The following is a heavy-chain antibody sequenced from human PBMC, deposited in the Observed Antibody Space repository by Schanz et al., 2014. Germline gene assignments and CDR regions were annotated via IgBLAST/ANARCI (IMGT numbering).Heavy chain of an antibody. J-gene: IGHJ1*01. CDR2: ITRSGGGT. CDR1: GFTFSSYA. V-gene: IGHV3-64D*06. Sequence: EVQLVESGGYLVQPGGSLRLSCSASGFTFSSYAMHWVRQASGKGLEYVSAITRSGGGTYYSDSVKGRFTISRDNSKNTLYLQMSSLRHEDSAVYYWVKDAYCAGDCFPAEYFQHWGQGTLVTVSS. CDR3: VKDAYCAGDCFPAEYFQH. D-gene: IGHD2-21*02.